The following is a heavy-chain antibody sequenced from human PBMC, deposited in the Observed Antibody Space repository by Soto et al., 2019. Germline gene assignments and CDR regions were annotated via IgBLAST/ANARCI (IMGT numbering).Heavy chain of an antibody. CDR1: GFTFDDYA. D-gene: IGHD3-9*01. V-gene: IGHV3-9*01. CDR3: AKDTSYDILTGYLRGLLDY. J-gene: IGHJ4*02. Sequence: EVQLVESGGGLVQPGRSLRLSCAASGFTFDDYAMHWVRQAPGKGLEWVSGISWNSGSIGYADSVKGRFTISRDNAKNSLYLQMNSLRAEDTALYYCAKDTSYDILTGYLRGLLDYWGQGTLVTVSS. CDR2: ISWNSGSI.